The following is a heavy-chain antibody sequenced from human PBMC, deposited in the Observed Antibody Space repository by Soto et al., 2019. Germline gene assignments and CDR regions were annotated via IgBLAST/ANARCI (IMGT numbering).Heavy chain of an antibody. D-gene: IGHD3-22*01. CDR2: SNPYNGHK. V-gene: IGHV1-18*01. CDR3: VRDRLGGYDNSGFYS. J-gene: IGHJ5*01. CDR1: GYSFSYYG. Sequence: GASVKVSCKAFGYSFSYYGINWVRQAPGQGLEWMGWSNPYNGHKNYAQKFADRLTMTTDTSTATVSMELRNLKSDDTAVYYCVRDRLGGYDNSGFYSWG.